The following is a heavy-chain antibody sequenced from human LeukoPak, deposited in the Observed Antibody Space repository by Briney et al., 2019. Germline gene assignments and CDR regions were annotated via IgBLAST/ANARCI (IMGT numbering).Heavy chain of an antibody. CDR3: ARYAILAGDFDF. CDR2: ISSGGGTI. CDR1: GFTFNSYE. J-gene: IGHJ4*02. D-gene: IGHD2-8*01. V-gene: IGHV3-48*03. Sequence: GGSLRLSCAASGFTFNSYEMNWVRQAPGKGLQWVSYISSGGGTIYYADSVKGRFTISRDNAKNSLYLQMNSLRAEDTAVYYCARYAILAGDFDFWGPGTLVTVSS.